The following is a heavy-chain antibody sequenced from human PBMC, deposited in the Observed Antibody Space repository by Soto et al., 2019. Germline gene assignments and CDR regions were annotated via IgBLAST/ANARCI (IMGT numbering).Heavy chain of an antibody. CDR1: GYIFTDYY. D-gene: IGHD2-15*01. CDR3: ATAPSTPYDAFDI. CDR2: FDPEDGET. J-gene: IGHJ3*02. Sequence: ASVNVSCNASGYIFTDYYMHWVRQAPGQELEWVGGFDPEDGETIYAQKFQGRFTMTEDTSTDTAYMELSRLISEDTAVYYCATAPSTPYDAFDIWAQGTMVTVSS. V-gene: IGHV1-24*01.